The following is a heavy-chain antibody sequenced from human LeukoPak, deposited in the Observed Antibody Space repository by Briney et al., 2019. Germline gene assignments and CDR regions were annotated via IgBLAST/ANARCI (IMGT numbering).Heavy chain of an antibody. Sequence: GGSLRLSCAASEFDFSTHAMTWVRQAPGRGLEWVSAISISGTKTYYADSVKGRFTISRDNSKNTLYLQMHSLRAEDTAVYYCANEIRPNDYWGQGTLVTVSS. CDR1: EFDFSTHA. V-gene: IGHV3-23*01. J-gene: IGHJ4*02. CDR3: ANEIRPNDY. D-gene: IGHD4-17*01. CDR2: ISISGTKT.